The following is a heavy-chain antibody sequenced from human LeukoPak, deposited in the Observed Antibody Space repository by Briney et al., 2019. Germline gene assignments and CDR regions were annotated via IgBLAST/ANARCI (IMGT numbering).Heavy chain of an antibody. V-gene: IGHV3-23*01. D-gene: IGHD3-22*01. Sequence: PGGSLRLSCAASGFTFSSYAMTWVRQAPGKGLEWISAISGSAYSTSYADSVKGRFTISRDNSKNTLYLQMNSLRAEDTAIYYCARNTSGFKLGDAFDIWGQGTMVPVS. CDR1: GFTFSSYA. CDR2: ISGSAYST. CDR3: ARNTSGFKLGDAFDI. J-gene: IGHJ3*02.